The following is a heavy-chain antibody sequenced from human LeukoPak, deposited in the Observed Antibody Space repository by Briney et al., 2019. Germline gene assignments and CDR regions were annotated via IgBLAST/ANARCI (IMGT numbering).Heavy chain of an antibody. CDR3: ARVRSGFISTYYFDY. J-gene: IGHJ4*02. CDR1: GFTFSSYA. CDR2: ISYDGSNK. Sequence: GRSLRLSCAASGFTFSSYAMHWVRQAPGKGLEWVAVISYDGSNKYYADSVKGRFTISRDNSKNTLYLQMNSLRAEVTAVYYCARVRSGFISTYYFDYWGQGTLVTVSS. V-gene: IGHV3-30-3*01. D-gene: IGHD3-3*01.